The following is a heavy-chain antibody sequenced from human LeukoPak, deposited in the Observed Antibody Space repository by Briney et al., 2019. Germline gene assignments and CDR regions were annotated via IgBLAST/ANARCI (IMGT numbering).Heavy chain of an antibody. Sequence: SETLSLTCTVSGGSISNYYCGWIRQPPGKGLEWIGYIHYSGSTNYNPSLKSRLTISVDTSKNQFSLKLTSVTAADTAVYYCARQEGGFDPWGQGTLVTVSS. V-gene: IGHV4-59*08. D-gene: IGHD1-26*01. CDR2: IHYSGST. CDR1: GGSISNYY. CDR3: ARQEGGFDP. J-gene: IGHJ5*02.